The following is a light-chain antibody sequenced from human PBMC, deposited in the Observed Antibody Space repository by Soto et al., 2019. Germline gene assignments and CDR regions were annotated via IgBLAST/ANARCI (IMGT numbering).Light chain of an antibody. CDR1: QSVSSSY. Sequence: SVLTQSPGTLSLSPGERATLSCRASQSVSSSYLAWYQQKAGQAPRLLIYGASNRATGIPARFSGSGSGTDFTLTISSLEPEDFAVYYCQQRSNWPPTFGGGTKVDIK. CDR3: QQRSNWPPT. CDR2: GAS. V-gene: IGKV3-11*01. J-gene: IGKJ4*01.